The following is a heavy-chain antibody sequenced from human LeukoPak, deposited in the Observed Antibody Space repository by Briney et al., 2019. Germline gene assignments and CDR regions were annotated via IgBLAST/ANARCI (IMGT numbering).Heavy chain of an antibody. D-gene: IGHD4-23*01. J-gene: IGHJ4*02. V-gene: IGHV3-74*01. CDR1: GFSFSSCW. Sequence: GGSLRLSCVASGFSFSSCWMYWVRQAPGKGLVVVYRINGDGSTTHYADSVKGRFTISRDNAKNTLYLQMNSLRAEDTAVYYCARAHHNYYGGCYDHWGRGTLVTVSS. CDR2: INGDGSTT. CDR3: ARAHHNYYGGCYDH.